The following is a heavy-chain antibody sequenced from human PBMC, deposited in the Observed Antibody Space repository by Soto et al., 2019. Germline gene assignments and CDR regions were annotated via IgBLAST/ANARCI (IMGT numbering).Heavy chain of an antibody. CDR1: GGTFSSYA. CDR3: GRDSVDTAMFPSY. V-gene: IGHV1-69*13. Sequence: SVKVSCKASGGTFSSYAISWVRQAPGQGLEWMGGIITIFGTANYAQKFQGRVTITADESRSTAYMELSSLSFGDTAVYSCGRDSVDTAMFPSYWGRGTLVTVSS. D-gene: IGHD5-18*01. CDR2: IITIFGTA. J-gene: IGHJ4*02.